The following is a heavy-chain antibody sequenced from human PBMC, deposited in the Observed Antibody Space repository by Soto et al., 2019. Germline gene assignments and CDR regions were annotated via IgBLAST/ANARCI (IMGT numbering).Heavy chain of an antibody. CDR3: ARGDYGSGSFSGMDV. CDR1: GGSISSGGYY. D-gene: IGHD3-10*01. CDR2: IYYSGCT. V-gene: IGHV4-31*03. J-gene: IGHJ6*02. Sequence: QVQLQESGPGLVKPSQTLSLTCTVSGGSISSGGYYWSWIRQHPGKGLEWIGYIYYSGCTYYNPSLKSRVTISVDTSKNQFSLKLSSVTAADTAVYYCARGDYGSGSFSGMDVWGQGTTVTVSS.